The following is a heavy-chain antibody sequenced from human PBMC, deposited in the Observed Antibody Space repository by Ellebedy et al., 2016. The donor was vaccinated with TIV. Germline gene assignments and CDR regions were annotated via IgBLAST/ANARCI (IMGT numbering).Heavy chain of an antibody. CDR1: GFTFSSYW. J-gene: IGHJ3*02. CDR2: IKQDGSEK. V-gene: IGHV3-7*01. Sequence: GESLKISXAASGFTFSSYWMSWVRQAPGKGLEWVANIKQDGSEKYYVDSVKGRFTISRDNAKNSLYLQMNSLRAEDTAVYYCARDKTRNDAFDIWGQGTMVTVSS. CDR3: ARDKTRNDAFDI.